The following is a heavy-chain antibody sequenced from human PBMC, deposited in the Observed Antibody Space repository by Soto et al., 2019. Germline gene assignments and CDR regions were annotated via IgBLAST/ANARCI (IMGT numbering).Heavy chain of an antibody. CDR2: IYPGDSDT. J-gene: IGHJ4*02. Sequence: GESLKISCKGSGYSFTNYWIGWVRQMPGKGLEWMGIIYPGDSDTRYSPSFQGQVIISVDQSISTAYLQWSSLQASDTAMYYCARQDYNYAYFDFWGQGTLVTVS. CDR1: GYSFTNYW. V-gene: IGHV5-51*01. CDR3: ARQDYNYAYFDF. D-gene: IGHD5-18*01.